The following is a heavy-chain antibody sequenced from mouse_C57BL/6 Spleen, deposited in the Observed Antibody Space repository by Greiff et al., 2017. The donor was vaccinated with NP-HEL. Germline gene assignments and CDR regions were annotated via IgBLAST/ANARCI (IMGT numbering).Heavy chain of an antibody. Sequence: QVQLQQSGAELVRPGTSVKVSCKASGYAFTNYLIEWVKQRPGQGLEWIGVINPGCGGTNYNEKFKGKATLTADKSSSTAYMQLSSLTSEDSAVYFCARSGGDYDSFDYWGQGTTLTVSS. CDR1: GYAFTNYL. V-gene: IGHV1-54*01. J-gene: IGHJ2*01. CDR2: INPGCGGT. CDR3: ARSGGDYDSFDY. D-gene: IGHD2-4*01.